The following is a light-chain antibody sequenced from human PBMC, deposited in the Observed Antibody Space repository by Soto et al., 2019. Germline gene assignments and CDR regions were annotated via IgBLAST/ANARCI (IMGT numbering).Light chain of an antibody. J-gene: IGKJ2*01. CDR1: QSLLHSNGYNY. CDR2: LGS. CDR3: MQALHTPRT. Sequence: DIVMTQSPLSLPVTPGEPASISCRSSQSLLHSNGYNYLDWYLQKPGQSPQLLIYLGSNRASGVPDRFSGSGSGTDFTLNISRVEAEDVGVYSCMQALHTPRTFGQGTKLEIK. V-gene: IGKV2-28*01.